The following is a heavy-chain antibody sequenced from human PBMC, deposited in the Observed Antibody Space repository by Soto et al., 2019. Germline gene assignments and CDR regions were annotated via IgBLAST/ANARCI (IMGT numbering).Heavy chain of an antibody. CDR2: IIPIFGTS. Sequence: QVQLVQSGAEVKKPGSSVKVSCKASGGTFSSYAISWVRQAPGQGLEWMGGIIPIFGTSNYAQKFQGSVTITADEYTSKSYMELSSLRAEDTAVYYCARSLTEGYCTITGCYTRPLYGMDVWGQGTTVTVSS. D-gene: IGHD2-2*02. CDR1: GGTFSSYA. CDR3: ARSLTEGYCTITGCYTRPLYGMDV. J-gene: IGHJ6*02. V-gene: IGHV1-69*01.